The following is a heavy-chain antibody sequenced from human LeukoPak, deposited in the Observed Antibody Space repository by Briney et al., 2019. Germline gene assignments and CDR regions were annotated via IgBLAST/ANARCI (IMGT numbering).Heavy chain of an antibody. D-gene: IGHD2-8*01. Sequence: GESLRLSCAASPFIFSNSAMSWVRQAPGGGLEWVSAIGGGGVTKFYADSVRGRFSISKDNSKNTLYLQMNSLRAEDTAVYYCATLIMYVDARGYFQHWGQGILVTVSS. CDR2: IGGGGVTK. V-gene: IGHV3-23*01. CDR3: ATLIMYVDARGYFQH. J-gene: IGHJ1*01. CDR1: PFIFSNSA.